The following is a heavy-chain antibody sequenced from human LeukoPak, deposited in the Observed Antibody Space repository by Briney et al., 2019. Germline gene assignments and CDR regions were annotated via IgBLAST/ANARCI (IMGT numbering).Heavy chain of an antibody. V-gene: IGHV4-34*01. CDR2: INHSGST. J-gene: IGHJ4*02. D-gene: IGHD3-10*01. Sequence: SATLSLTCAVDGGSFSGYYWSWIRQPPGKGLEWIGEINHSGSTNYNPSLKSRVTISVDTSKNQFSLKLSSVTAADTAVYYCARGRRVLLWFGESYCDYWGQGTLVTVSS. CDR3: ARGRRVLLWFGESYCDY. CDR1: GGSFSGYY.